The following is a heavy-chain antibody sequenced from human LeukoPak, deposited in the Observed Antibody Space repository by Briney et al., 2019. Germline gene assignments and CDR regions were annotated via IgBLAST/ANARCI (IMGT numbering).Heavy chain of an antibody. CDR3: ASRLYCSNTRCRNFPFAY. V-gene: IGHV1-18*01. D-gene: IGHD2-2*01. Sequence: ASVKVSCKASGYTFTSYGISWVRQAPGQGLEWMGWISAYNGNTNYAQHLQGRVTMTTDTSTSTAYMELRSLRSEDTAIYYCASRLYCSNTRCRNFPFAYWGQGTLVTVSS. J-gene: IGHJ4*02. CDR1: GYTFTSYG. CDR2: ISAYNGNT.